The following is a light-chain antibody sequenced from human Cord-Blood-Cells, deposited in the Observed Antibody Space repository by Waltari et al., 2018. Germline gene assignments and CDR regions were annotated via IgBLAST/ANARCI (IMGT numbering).Light chain of an antibody. CDR3: QAWDSSTGVV. V-gene: IGLV3-1*01. Sequence: SYELTQPPSVSVSPGQTASITCPGDKLGDKYACWYQQKPGQSPVLVIYQDSKRPSGIPERFSGSNSGNTATLTISGTQAMDEADYYCQAWDSSTGVVFGVGTKLTVL. CDR1: KLGDKY. J-gene: IGLJ2*01. CDR2: QDS.